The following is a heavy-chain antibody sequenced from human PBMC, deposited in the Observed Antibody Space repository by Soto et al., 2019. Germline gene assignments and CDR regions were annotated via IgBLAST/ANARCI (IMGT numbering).Heavy chain of an antibody. V-gene: IGHV3-30-3*01. D-gene: IGHD3-16*01. CDR2: ISYDGSNK. CDR3: ARRGERTQYYFDY. Sequence: QVQLVESGGGVVQPGRSLTLSCAASGFTFSTYDMHWVRQAPGKGLEWVAVISYDGSNKYYADSVKGRVTISRDKSRNTVYLQKNSLRAEDTAVYYCARRGERTQYYFDYWGQGTLVTVSS. CDR1: GFTFSTYD. J-gene: IGHJ4*02.